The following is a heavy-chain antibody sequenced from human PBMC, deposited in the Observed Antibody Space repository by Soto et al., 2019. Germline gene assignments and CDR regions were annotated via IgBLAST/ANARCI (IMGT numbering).Heavy chain of an antibody. CDR2: IKQDGSEK. CDR1: GFTFSSYW. CDR3: ARNGLEYGHLFPNWFDP. Sequence: GGSLRLSCAASGFTFSSYWMSWVRQAPGKGLEWVANIKQDGSEKYYVDSVKGRFTISRDNAKNSLYLQMNSLRAEDTAVYYCARNGLEYGHLFPNWFDPWGQGTLVTVSS. D-gene: IGHD3-3*01. J-gene: IGHJ5*02. V-gene: IGHV3-7*05.